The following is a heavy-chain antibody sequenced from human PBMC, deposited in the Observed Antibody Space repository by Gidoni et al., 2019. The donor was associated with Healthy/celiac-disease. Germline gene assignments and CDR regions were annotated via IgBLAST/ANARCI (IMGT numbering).Heavy chain of an antibody. CDR1: GFTFSSYG. D-gene: IGHD5-12*01. V-gene: IGHV3-21*01. J-gene: IGHJ4*02. CDR3: ARDQVVATIGGEFDY. Sequence: EVQLVESGGGLVKPGGSLRPSCAAPGFTFSSYGMNWVRQAPGKGLEWVESMSSSSSYIYYADSVKGRFTISRDNAKNSLYLQMNSLRAEDTAVYYCARDQVVATIGGEFDYWGQGTLVTVSS. CDR2: MSSSSSYI.